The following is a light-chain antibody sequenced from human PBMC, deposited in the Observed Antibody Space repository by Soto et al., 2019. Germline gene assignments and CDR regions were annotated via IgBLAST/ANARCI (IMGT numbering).Light chain of an antibody. CDR1: SSDVGGYKY. J-gene: IGLJ1*01. CDR3: SSYAGINYLGV. V-gene: IGLV2-8*01. CDR2: EVN. Sequence: QSALTQPPSASGSPGQSVTISCTGTSSDVGGYKYVSWYQQHPGKAPKLMIFEVNKRPSGVPDRFSGSKSGNTASLTVSGLQAEDEADYDCSSYAGINYLGVFGTGTKVTV.